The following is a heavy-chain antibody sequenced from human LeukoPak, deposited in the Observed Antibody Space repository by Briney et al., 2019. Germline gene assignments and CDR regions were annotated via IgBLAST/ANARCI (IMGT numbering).Heavy chain of an antibody. D-gene: IGHD6-19*01. V-gene: IGHV1-18*04. CDR2: ISCYNGDT. CDR1: GYTFTSYY. J-gene: IGHJ4*02. CDR3: ARDPTNTSGRYAFFDY. Sequence: ASVKVSCKASGYTFTSYYIHWVRQAPGQGLEWMGWISCYNGDTHYAQEFQGRVTMTTDTSTTTAYMELRSLRSDDTALYYCARDPTNTSGRYAFFDYWGQGTLVTVSS.